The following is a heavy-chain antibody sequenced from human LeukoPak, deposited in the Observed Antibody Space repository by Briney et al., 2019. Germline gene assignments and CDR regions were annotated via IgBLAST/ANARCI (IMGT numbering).Heavy chain of an antibody. CDR2: INSDGSST. D-gene: IGHD2-15*01. V-gene: IGHV3-74*01. Sequence: GGSLRLSCAASGFTFSSYWMRWVRQAPGKGLVWVSRINSDGSSTSYADSVKGRFTISRDNAKNTLYLQMNSLRAEDTAVYYCARGSFKGSGGSSIHLFNYWGQGTLVTVSS. J-gene: IGHJ4*02. CDR1: GFTFSSYW. CDR3: ARGSFKGSGGSSIHLFNY.